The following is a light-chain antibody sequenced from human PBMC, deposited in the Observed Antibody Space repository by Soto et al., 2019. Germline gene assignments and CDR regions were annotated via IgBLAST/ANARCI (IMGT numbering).Light chain of an antibody. CDR3: AAWDDSLHGHV. Sequence: QSVLAQPPSASGTPGQRVIRSCSGSSSNIGSNTVNWYQQLPGTAPKLLVYSRNQRPSGVPDRFSGSKSGTSASLAISGLQSEDEADYFCAAWDDSLHGHVFGTGTKLNVL. CDR1: SSNIGSNT. CDR2: SRN. J-gene: IGLJ1*01. V-gene: IGLV1-44*01.